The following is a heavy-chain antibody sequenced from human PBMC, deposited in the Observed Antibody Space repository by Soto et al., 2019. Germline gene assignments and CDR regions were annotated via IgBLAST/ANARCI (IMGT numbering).Heavy chain of an antibody. J-gene: IGHJ4*02. CDR3: AREGGIVGATAADY. V-gene: IGHV4-31*03. Sequence: QVQLQESGPGLVKPSQTLSLTCTVSGGSISSGNHYWSWIRQHPGKGLEWIGYIYYSGSTYYNPSLKSRVTISVDTSKNLFSLKLSSVTAADTAVYYCAREGGIVGATAADYWGQGTLVTVSS. CDR2: IYYSGST. D-gene: IGHD1-26*01. CDR1: GGSISSGNHY.